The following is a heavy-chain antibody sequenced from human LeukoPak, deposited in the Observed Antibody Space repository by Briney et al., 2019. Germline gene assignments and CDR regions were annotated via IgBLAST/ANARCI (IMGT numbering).Heavy chain of an antibody. V-gene: IGHV4-38-2*02. J-gene: IGHJ5*02. CDR1: GYSISSGYY. CDR2: IYHSGST. D-gene: IGHD4-17*01. CDR3: ARVGGHDYGDRRFDP. Sequence: SETLSLTCTVSGYSISSGYYWGWIRQPPGKGLEWIGSIYHSGSTYYNASLKSRVTISVDTSKNQFSLKLSPVTAADTAVYYCARVGGHDYGDRRFDPWGQGTLVTVSS.